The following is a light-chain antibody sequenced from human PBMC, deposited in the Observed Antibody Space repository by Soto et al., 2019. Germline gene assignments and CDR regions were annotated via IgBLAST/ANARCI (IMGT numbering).Light chain of an antibody. CDR1: QSISSY. CDR2: AAS. CDR3: QQNYRATPWT. J-gene: IGKJ1*01. V-gene: IGKV1-39*01. Sequence: IQMTQSPHSLSSSVGDRVTITCRASQSISSYLNWYQQKPGKAPKLLIYAASTLQSGVPSRFSGSGSGTDFTLNVSSLQPDDFATYYCQQNYRATPWTFGQGTKVDIK.